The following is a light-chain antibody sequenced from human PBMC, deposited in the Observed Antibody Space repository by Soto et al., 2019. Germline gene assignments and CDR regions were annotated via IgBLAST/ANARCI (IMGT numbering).Light chain of an antibody. CDR1: GSDVGSFDL. Sequence: QSVLTQPASVSGSPEQSITISCTGPGSDVGSFDLVSWYQQHPGKAPKLIIFEGSKRPSGVSDRFSGSKSDNRASLTISGLLAEDEADYYCSSYAGGLTWVFGGGTQLTVL. CDR3: SSYAGGLTWV. J-gene: IGLJ3*02. V-gene: IGLV2-23*01. CDR2: EGS.